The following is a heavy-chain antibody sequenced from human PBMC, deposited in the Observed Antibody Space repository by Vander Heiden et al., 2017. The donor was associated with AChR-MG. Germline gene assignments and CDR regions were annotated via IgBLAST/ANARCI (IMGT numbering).Heavy chain of an antibody. J-gene: IGHJ6*02. D-gene: IGHD2-2*01. CDR2: SSGRNDDT. Sequence: EVQLLESGGGLVLPGGSLRLPCAAPGFTFSIYAMTWVRQAPGKGLEWVSASSGRNDDTYYADSVEGRFTISRDKSKSTLSLQMNSLRAEDTAVYFCARYCVTSSCAGSQIYYGMDVWGQGTTVTVSS. CDR1: GFTFSIYA. CDR3: ARYCVTSSCAGSQIYYGMDV. V-gene: IGHV3-23*01.